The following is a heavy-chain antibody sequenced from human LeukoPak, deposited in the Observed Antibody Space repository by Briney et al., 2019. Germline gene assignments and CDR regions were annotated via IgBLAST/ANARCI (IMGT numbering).Heavy chain of an antibody. J-gene: IGHJ3*02. CDR1: GGSISNHY. CDR3: ARDLVTVAKGFDI. Sequence: SETLSLTCTVSGGSISNHYWTWIRQPPGRGLEWIGYIYYSGNSNYDPSLKSRVTISVDTSKNQFSLKLSSVTAADTAVYYCARDLVTVAKGFDIWGQGTMVSVSS. V-gene: IGHV4-59*11. D-gene: IGHD4-17*01. CDR2: IYYSGNS.